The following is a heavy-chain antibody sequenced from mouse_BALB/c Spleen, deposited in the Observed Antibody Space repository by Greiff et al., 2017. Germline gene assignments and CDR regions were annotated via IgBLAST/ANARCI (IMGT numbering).Heavy chain of an antibody. V-gene: IGHV2-4-1*01. Sequence: QVQLQQSGPGLVQPSQSLSITCTVSGFSLTSYGVHWVRQSPGKGLEWLGVIWSGGSTDYNAAFISRLSISKDNSKSQVFFKMNSLQADDTAIYYCARNDDGYSCFAYWGQGTLVTVSA. D-gene: IGHD2-3*01. CDR3: ARNDDGYSCFAY. CDR2: IWSGGST. J-gene: IGHJ3*01. CDR1: GFSLTSYG.